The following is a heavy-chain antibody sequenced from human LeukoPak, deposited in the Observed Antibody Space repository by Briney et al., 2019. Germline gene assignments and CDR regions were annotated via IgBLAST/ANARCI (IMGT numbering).Heavy chain of an antibody. CDR3: ARGPSGYHNT. J-gene: IGHJ4*02. CDR1: EFSVGSNY. Sequence: PGGSLSLSCAASEFSVGSNYMTWVRQAPGKGLEWVSLIYSGGSTYYADSVKGRFTISRDNSKNTLYLQMNSLRAEDTAVYYWARGPSGYHNTGGQGTLVTVSS. D-gene: IGHD5-12*01. CDR2: IYSGGST. V-gene: IGHV3-66*01.